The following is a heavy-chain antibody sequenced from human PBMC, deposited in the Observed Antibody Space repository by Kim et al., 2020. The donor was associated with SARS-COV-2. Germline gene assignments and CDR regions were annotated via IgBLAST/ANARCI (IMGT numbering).Heavy chain of an antibody. CDR3: ARVGQWLVRDYYYYGMDV. CDR2: INTNTGNP. J-gene: IGHJ6*02. D-gene: IGHD6-19*01. CDR1: GYTFTSYA. Sequence: ASVKVSCKASGYTFTSYAMNWVRQAPGQGLEWMGWINTNTGNPTYAQGFTGRFVFSLDTSVSTAYLQISSLKAEDTAVYYCARVGQWLVRDYYYYGMDVWGQGTTVTVSS. V-gene: IGHV7-4-1*02.